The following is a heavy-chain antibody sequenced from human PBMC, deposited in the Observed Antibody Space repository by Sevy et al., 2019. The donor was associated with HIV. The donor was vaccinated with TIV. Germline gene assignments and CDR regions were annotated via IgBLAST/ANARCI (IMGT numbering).Heavy chain of an antibody. CDR2: ITWNSGSI. V-gene: IGHV3-9*01. D-gene: IGHD4-17*01. CDR1: GFTFDDYA. J-gene: IGHJ1*01. Sequence: GGYLRLSCAASGFTFDDYAMHWVRQAPGKGLEWISTITWNSGSIDYADSVKGRFTISRDNAKNSQYLQMNSLRAEDTAIYYCAKDLYTPTTVLTGYFHHWGQGTLVTVSS. CDR3: AKDLYTPTTVLTGYFHH.